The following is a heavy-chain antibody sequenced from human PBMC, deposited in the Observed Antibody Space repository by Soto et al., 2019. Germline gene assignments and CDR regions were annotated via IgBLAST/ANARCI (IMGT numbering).Heavy chain of an antibody. Sequence: EVQLVESGGGLVKPGGSLRLSCAASGFTFSSYSMNWVRQAPGKGLEWVSSISSSSSYIYYADSVKGRFTISRDNAKNSLYLQMNSPRDEDTAVYYCARDQPGYSYGYGLGYWGQGTLVTVSS. CDR3: ARDQPGYSYGYGLGY. D-gene: IGHD5-18*01. CDR2: ISSSSSYI. CDR1: GFTFSSYS. V-gene: IGHV3-21*01. J-gene: IGHJ4*02.